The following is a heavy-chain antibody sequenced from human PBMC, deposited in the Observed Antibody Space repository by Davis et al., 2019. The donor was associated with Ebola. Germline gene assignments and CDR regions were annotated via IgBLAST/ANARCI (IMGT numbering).Heavy chain of an antibody. D-gene: IGHD3-9*01. V-gene: IGHV1-69*13. J-gene: IGHJ4*02. CDR1: GCSFSSHP. CDR2: IIPIFDTP. Sequence: SVKVSCKTSGCSFSSHPISWVRQAPRQGLEWMGGIIPIFDTPHYAQKFQGRIPITADASTSTAYMELSGLRSEDTATYFCARDFDGGNYHFDYWGPGTPVTVSS. CDR3: ARDFDGGNYHFDY.